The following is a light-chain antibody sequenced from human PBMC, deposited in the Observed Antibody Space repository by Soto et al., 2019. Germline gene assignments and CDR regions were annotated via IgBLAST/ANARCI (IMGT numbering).Light chain of an antibody. CDR2: YIS. V-gene: IGKV3D-15*01. CDR3: QQFNYWPPIT. Sequence: EIVMRPSPSTLSASPWETASLSCMASQSAGNFLAWYQQKPGQAPRLLIYYISTRATGTPARFSGSGSGTEFTLTISSLQSEDFAVYYCQQFNYWPPITFGQGTRLEIK. J-gene: IGKJ5*01. CDR1: QSAGNF.